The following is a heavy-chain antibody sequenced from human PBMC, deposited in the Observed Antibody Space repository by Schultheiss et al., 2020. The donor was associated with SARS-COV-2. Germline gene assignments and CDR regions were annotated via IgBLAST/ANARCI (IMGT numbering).Heavy chain of an antibody. V-gene: IGHV3-9*01. CDR3: ARAQRIQLYYYYYYMDV. CDR2: ISWNSGMI. D-gene: IGHD5-18*01. CDR1: GFTFDNYA. J-gene: IGHJ6*03. Sequence: GGSLRLSCAASGFTFDNYAMHWVRQAPGKGLEWVSGISWNSGMIVYADSVKGRFTISRDNAKNSLYLQMNSLRAEDTAVYYCARAQRIQLYYYYYYMDVWGKGTTVTVSS.